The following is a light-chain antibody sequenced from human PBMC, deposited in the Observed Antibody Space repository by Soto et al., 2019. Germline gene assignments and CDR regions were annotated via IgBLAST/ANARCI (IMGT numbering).Light chain of an antibody. CDR2: DAS. J-gene: IGKJ2*01. Sequence: EIVLTQSPDTLYLSPGERATLSCRASQSVRGERLAWYQQKPGQSPTHVIFDASNRAPGTPERFSGSGSGTPFPLSIARLEPEDFAVYYCQHYGSTPPMYTFGQATKLEIK. CDR3: QHYGSTPPMYT. CDR1: QSVRGER. V-gene: IGKV3-20*01.